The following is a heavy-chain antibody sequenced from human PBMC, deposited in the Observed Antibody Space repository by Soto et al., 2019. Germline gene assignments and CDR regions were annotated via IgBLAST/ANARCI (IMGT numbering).Heavy chain of an antibody. CDR1: GGSFSGYY. CDR2: INHSGST. D-gene: IGHD2-8*01. CDR3: ARGDQQMVYASEEKLHGLFDY. J-gene: IGHJ4*02. V-gene: IGHV4-34*01. Sequence: SETLSLTCAVYGGSFSGYYWSWIRQPPGKGLEWIGEINHSGSTNYNPSLKSRVTISVDTSKNQFSLKLSSVTAADTAVYYCARGDQQMVYASEEKLHGLFDYWGQGTLVTVSS.